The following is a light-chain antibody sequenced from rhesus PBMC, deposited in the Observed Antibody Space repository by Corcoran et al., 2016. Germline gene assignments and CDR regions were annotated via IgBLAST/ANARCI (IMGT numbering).Light chain of an antibody. V-gene: IGKV1-66*01. CDR2: YAT. Sequence: DIQMTQSPSARSASGGDRVTITCRASQGIKHDLSWYQQKPGKAPQPLYYYATRLETGVPSRFSGSGSGTDYTLTISCLRPDYIATFYFQQYINSPFTFCPGAKLDIK. J-gene: IGKJ3*01. CDR3: QQYINSPFT. CDR1: QGIKHD.